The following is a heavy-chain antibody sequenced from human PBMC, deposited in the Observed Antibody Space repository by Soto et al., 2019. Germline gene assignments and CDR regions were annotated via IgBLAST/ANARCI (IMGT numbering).Heavy chain of an antibody. CDR1: GFTFDDYG. CDR2: INWNGGST. V-gene: IGHV3-20*01. CDR3: ARAYGDYVWFDP. D-gene: IGHD4-17*01. Sequence: GGSLRLSCAASGFTFDDYGMSWVRQAPGKGLEWVSGINWNGGSTGYADSVKGRFTISRDNAKNSLYLQMNSLRAEDTALYHCARAYGDYVWFDPWGQGTLVTVSS. J-gene: IGHJ5*02.